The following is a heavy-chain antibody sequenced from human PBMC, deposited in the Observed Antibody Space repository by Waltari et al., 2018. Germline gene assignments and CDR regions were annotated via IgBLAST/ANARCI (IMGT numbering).Heavy chain of an antibody. CDR1: GGSISSGSSY. CDR3: ARIVVVPTSGRGVDI. Sequence: QVQLQESGPGLVKPSQTLSLTCTVSGGSISSGSSYWSWIRPPAGKGLEWIGYIYTSGSTNYNPSLKSRVTISVDTSKNQFSLKLSSVTAADTAVYYCARIVVVPTSGRGVDIWGQGTMVTVSS. CDR2: IYTSGST. V-gene: IGHV4-61*09. J-gene: IGHJ3*02. D-gene: IGHD3-22*01.